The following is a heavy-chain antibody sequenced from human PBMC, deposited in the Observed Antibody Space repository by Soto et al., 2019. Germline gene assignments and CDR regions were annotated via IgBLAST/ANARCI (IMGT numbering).Heavy chain of an antibody. Sequence: SETLSLTCTVSGGSISNCYWSWIRQPAGKGLEWIGRIYTGGSTNYNPSLKSRVTMSTDTSKNQFSLRLTSVTAADTAVYYCARASVGPPGGGSWIMPFDYWGQGALVTVSS. J-gene: IGHJ4*02. D-gene: IGHD2-15*01. CDR1: GGSISNCY. CDR2: IYTGGST. CDR3: ARASVGPPGGGSWIMPFDY. V-gene: IGHV4-4*07.